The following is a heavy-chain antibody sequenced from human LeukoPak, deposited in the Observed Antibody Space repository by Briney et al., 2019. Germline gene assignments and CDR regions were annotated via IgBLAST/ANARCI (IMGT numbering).Heavy chain of an antibody. CDR3: ARSQGNEGMGY. J-gene: IGHJ4*02. CDR2: IYHSGRT. CDR1: GYSISSGYY. V-gene: IGHV4-38-2*01. Sequence: SETLSLTCVVSGYSISSGYYWAWIRQPPGKGLEWIGSIYHSGRTNYNPSLMGRVTLSVDTYKNQFSLRLSSVTAADTAVYYCARSQGNEGMGYWGQGTLVTVSS. D-gene: IGHD1-1*01.